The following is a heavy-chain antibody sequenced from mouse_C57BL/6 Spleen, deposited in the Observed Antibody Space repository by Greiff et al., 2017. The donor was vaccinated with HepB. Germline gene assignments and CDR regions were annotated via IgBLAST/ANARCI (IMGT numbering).Heavy chain of an antibody. Sequence: QVQLQQSGPELVKPGASVKLSCKASGYAFSSSWMNWVKQRPGKGLEWIGRIYPGDGDTNYNGKFKGKATLTADKSSSTAYMQLSSLTSEDSAVYFCAGGGSCEGWFADWGQGTLVTVAA. J-gene: IGHJ3*01. CDR1: GYAFSSSW. CDR2: IYPGDGDT. V-gene: IGHV1-82*01. D-gene: IGHD1-1*02. CDR3: AGGGSCEGWFAD.